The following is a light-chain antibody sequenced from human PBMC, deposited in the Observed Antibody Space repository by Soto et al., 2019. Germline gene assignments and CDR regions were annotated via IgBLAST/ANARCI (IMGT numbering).Light chain of an antibody. Sequence: EVVLTQSPATLSLSPGERATLSCRASENVRTFVDWYQQKPGQAPRLLIYGASNRATGIPARFSGSGSGTDFTLTIRNLEPEEFAVYYCQQHSHWPPWRFGQGTRVEIQ. CDR3: QQHSHWPPWR. CDR2: GAS. CDR1: ENVRTF. V-gene: IGKV3-11*01. J-gene: IGKJ1*01.